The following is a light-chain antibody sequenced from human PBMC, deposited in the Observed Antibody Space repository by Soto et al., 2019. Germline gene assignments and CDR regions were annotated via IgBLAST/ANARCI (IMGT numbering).Light chain of an antibody. CDR3: QQYIRLPLT. J-gene: IGKJ4*01. V-gene: IGKV3D-15*01. CDR2: DAS. CDR1: QDVRRK. Sequence: EMVVTQSPATLSVSPGERVTLSCRTSQDVRRKLAWYQQKPGQPPSLLIYDASTRAAGTPARFSGSGSGTEFTLAVSSLQSEDYALYFCQQYIRLPLTFGGGTKVEIK.